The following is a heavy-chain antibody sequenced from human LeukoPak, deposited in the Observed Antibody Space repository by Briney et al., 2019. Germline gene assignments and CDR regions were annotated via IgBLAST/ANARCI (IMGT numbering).Heavy chain of an antibody. CDR1: GFTFTSSS. CDR2: ISSSSRAI. V-gene: IGHV3-48*02. CDR3: ARGHRWQVPHYFDY. J-gene: IGHJ4*02. Sequence: SGGSLRLSCAASGFTFTSSSMNWVRQAPGKGLEWVSYISSSSRAIYYTDSVKGRFTVSRDNAKNSLYLQMNSPRDEDTAVYYSARGHRWQVPHYFDYWGQGALVTVSS. D-gene: IGHD6-19*01.